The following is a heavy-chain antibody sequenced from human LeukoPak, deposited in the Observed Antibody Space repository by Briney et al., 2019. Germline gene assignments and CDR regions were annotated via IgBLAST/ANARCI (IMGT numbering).Heavy chain of an antibody. J-gene: IGHJ4*02. D-gene: IGHD1-26*01. CDR2: INDDGGST. Sequence: GGSLRLSCAASGFTFNEYSMHWVRQTTGKGLEYVSAINDDGGSTYYADSVKGRFTISRDNSKNTLYLQMGSLRAEDMAVYYCARVMGGYDYWGQGTLVTVSP. V-gene: IGHV3-64*02. CDR1: GFTFNEYS. CDR3: ARVMGGYDY.